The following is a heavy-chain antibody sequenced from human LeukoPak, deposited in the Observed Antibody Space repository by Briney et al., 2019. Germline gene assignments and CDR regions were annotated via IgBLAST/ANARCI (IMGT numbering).Heavy chain of an antibody. CDR1: GFTFSSYS. CDR3: ARVSYYYYYMDV. J-gene: IGHJ6*03. Sequence: GGSLRLSRAASGFTFSSYSMNWVRQAPGKGLEWVSSISSSSSYIYYADSVKGRFTISRDNAKNSLYLQMNSLRAEDTAVYYCARVSYYYYYMDVWGKGTTVTVSS. V-gene: IGHV3-21*01. CDR2: ISSSSSYI.